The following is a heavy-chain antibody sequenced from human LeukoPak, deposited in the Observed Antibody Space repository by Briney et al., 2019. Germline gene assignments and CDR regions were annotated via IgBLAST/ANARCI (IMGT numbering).Heavy chain of an antibody. V-gene: IGHV4-39*07. J-gene: IGHJ4*02. CDR1: GGSISSSSYY. D-gene: IGHD3-16*02. Sequence: SETLSLTCTVSGGSISSSSYYWGWIRQPPGKGLEWIGSIYYSGSTYYNPSLKSRVTISVDTSKNQFSLKLSSVTAADTAVYYCARDSDYVWGSYRSHFDYWGQGTLVTVSS. CDR2: IYYSGST. CDR3: ARDSDYVWGSYRSHFDY.